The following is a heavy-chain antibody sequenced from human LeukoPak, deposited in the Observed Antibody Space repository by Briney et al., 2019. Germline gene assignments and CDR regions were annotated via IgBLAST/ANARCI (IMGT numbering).Heavy chain of an antibody. Sequence: PSETLSLTCTVSGGSISSYYWSWIRQPPGKGLEWIGYIYYSGSTNYNPSLKSRVTISVDTSKNQFSLKLSSVTAADTAVYYCARDSAVAYYFDYWGQGTLVTVSS. CDR1: GGSISSYY. CDR2: IYYSGST. V-gene: IGHV4-59*01. CDR3: ARDSAVAYYFDY. D-gene: IGHD4-23*01. J-gene: IGHJ4*02.